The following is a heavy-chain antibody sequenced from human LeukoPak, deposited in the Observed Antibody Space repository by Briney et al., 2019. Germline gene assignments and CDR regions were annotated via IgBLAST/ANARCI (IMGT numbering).Heavy chain of an antibody. CDR1: GGSISSGGYY. Sequence: PSETLSLTCTVSGGSISSGGYYWSWIRQHPGKGLEWIGYIYYSGSTYYNPSLKSRVTISVDTSKNQFSLKLSSVTAADTAVYYCARESEAYYYDSSGYSSRRYNPVNAFDIWGQGTMVTVSS. V-gene: IGHV4-31*03. CDR3: ARESEAYYYDSSGYSSRRYNPVNAFDI. CDR2: IYYSGST. D-gene: IGHD3-22*01. J-gene: IGHJ3*02.